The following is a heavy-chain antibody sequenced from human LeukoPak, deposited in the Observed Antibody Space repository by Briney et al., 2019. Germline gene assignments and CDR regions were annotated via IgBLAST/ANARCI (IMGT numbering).Heavy chain of an antibody. V-gene: IGHV3-30-3*01. D-gene: IGHD4-17*01. J-gene: IGHJ3*02. CDR2: ISYDGSNK. Sequence: GGSLRLSCAASGFTFSSYAMHWVRQAPGKGLEWVAVISYDGSNKYYADSVKGRFTISRDNSKNTLYLQMNSLRAEDTAVYYCARALEGGHDYGDYIDAFDIWGQGTMVTVSS. CDR3: ARALEGGHDYGDYIDAFDI. CDR1: GFTFSSYA.